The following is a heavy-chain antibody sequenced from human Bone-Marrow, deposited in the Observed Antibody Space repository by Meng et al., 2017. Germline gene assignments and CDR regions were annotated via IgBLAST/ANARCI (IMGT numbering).Heavy chain of an antibody. J-gene: IGHJ4*02. CDR1: RFPSSSHW. CDR2: INTDRSST. CDR3: ARFTPFDY. Sequence: GEFGGALFLAGGPCSLSCRASRFPSSSHWIHLVRQAPGKGPVLISRINTDRSSTDYADSVKVLFTISRDNAKNTLYLQMNSLRAEDTSMYYCARFTPFDYWGQGTLVTVSS. V-gene: IGHV3-74*01.